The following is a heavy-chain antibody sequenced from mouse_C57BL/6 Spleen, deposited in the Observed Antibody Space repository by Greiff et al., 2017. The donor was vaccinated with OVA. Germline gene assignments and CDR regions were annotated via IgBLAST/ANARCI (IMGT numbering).Heavy chain of an antibody. J-gene: IGHJ3*01. CDR2: IYPGSGNT. CDR3: AKGSSYEFAY. D-gene: IGHD1-1*01. CDR1: GYTFTDYY. V-gene: IGHV1-76*01. Sequence: VKLQQSGAELVRPGASVKLSCKASGYTFTDYYINWVKQRPGQGLEWIARIYPGSGNTYYNEKFKGKATLTAEKSSSTAYMQLSSLTSEDSAVYFCAKGSSYEFAYWGQGTLVTVSA.